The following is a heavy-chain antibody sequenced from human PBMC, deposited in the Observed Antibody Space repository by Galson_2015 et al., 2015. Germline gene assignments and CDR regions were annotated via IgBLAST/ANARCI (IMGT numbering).Heavy chain of an antibody. J-gene: IGHJ4*02. CDR1: GFTFNNYW. CDR2: IKQDGSEK. Sequence: SLRLSCAASGFTFNNYWMGWVRQAPGKGLEWVAEIKQDGSEKSCVESVKGRFTVSRDNAKNSLYLQMNNLRVEDTAVYYCARRFSSSSVFDYWGQGTLVTVSS. CDR3: ARRFSSSSVFDY. V-gene: IGHV3-7*01. D-gene: IGHD6-6*01.